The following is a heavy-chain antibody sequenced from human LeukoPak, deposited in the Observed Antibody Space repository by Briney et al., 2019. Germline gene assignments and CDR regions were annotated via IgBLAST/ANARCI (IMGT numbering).Heavy chain of an antibody. V-gene: IGHV3-74*01. CDR3: ARGDTRYKKFPH. CDR1: GFTFSDYW. Sequence: RGSPRLPCAASGFTFSDYWMHWVRQAPVVGLVLVSRLSSDGSNTDYQDSVKGRFPIFRDNAKSTVYLQMNSLRAEDTAMYYCARGDTRYKKFPHWGQGTLVAVPS. J-gene: IGHJ1*01. D-gene: IGHD3-9*01. CDR2: LSSDGSNT.